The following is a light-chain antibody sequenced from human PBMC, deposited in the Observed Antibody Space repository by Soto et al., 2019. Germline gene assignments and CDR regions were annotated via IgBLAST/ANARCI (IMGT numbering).Light chain of an antibody. Sequence: QSVLTQPASVSGSPGQSITISCTGTSSDVGGYNYVSWYQQHPGKAPKLMIYDVSNRPSGVSNRFSGSKSGNTASLTISGLQAEDEADYYCSSDPSSLGVFGGGTQLTVL. V-gene: IGLV2-14*01. CDR2: DVS. CDR1: SSDVGGYNY. CDR3: SSDPSSLGV. J-gene: IGLJ3*02.